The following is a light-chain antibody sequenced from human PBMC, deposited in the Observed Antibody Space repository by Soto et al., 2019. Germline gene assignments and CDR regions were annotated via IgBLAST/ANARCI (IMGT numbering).Light chain of an antibody. Sequence: IQLTQSPSSLSASVGDRITITCRASQGISSSLAWYQQQPGKAPKLLIYAASTLQSGVPSRFSGSGSWTDFTLTISSLQPEDFATYYCPQLKSFPLSVGVGTTVEIK. CDR2: AAS. CDR1: QGISSS. CDR3: PQLKSFPLS. J-gene: IGKJ4*01. V-gene: IGKV1-9*01.